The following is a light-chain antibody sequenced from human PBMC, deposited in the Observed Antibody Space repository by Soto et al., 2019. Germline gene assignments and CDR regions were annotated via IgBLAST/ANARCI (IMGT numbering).Light chain of an antibody. CDR1: SSDVGGYNY. Sequence: QSVLTQPRSVSGSPGPSVTISCTGTSSDVGGYNYVSWYQQHPGKAPKLMIYDVSKRPSGVPDRFSGSKSGNTASLTISGLQAEDEADYYCCSYAGSYTYVFGPGTKVTVL. CDR2: DVS. J-gene: IGLJ1*01. CDR3: CSYAGSYTYV. V-gene: IGLV2-11*01.